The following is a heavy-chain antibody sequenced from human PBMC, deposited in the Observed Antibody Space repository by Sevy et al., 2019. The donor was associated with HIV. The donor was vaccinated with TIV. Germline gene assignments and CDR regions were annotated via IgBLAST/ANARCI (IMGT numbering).Heavy chain of an antibody. CDR3: ARGNYYDSTGYYPDTFDI. CDR2: IKQDGSEK. D-gene: IGHD3-22*01. Sequence: GGSLRLSCAASGFTFSNYWMSWVRQAPGKGLEWVADIKQDGSEKYYVDSVKGRFTISRDNAKNSLYLQMNSLRAEDTAVYYCARGNYYDSTGYYPDTFDIWGQGTMVTVSS. CDR1: GFTFSNYW. J-gene: IGHJ3*02. V-gene: IGHV3-7*01.